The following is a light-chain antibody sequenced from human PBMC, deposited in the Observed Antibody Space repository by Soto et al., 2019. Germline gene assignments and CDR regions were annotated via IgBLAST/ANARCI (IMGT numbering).Light chain of an antibody. J-gene: IGLJ1*01. CDR3: SSYTSINSYV. Sequence: QSVLTQPASVSGSPGQSITISCTGTSSDVGGYSYVSWYQQHPGKAPKLMIYYVSHRPSGVSNRFSGSKSGNTASLTTSGLQAEDEADYYCSSYTSINSYVFGTGTKVTVL. CDR1: SSDVGGYSY. CDR2: YVS. V-gene: IGLV2-14*03.